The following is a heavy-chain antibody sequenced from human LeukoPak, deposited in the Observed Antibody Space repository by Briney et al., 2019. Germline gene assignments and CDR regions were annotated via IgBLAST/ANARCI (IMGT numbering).Heavy chain of an antibody. V-gene: IGHV1-69*13. CDR2: IIPIFGTA. CDR1: GGTFISYA. Sequence: ASVKVSCKASGGTFISYAIGWVRQAPGQGLEWMGGIIPIFGTANYAQKFQGRVTITADESTSTAYMELSSLRSEDTAVYYCARGDDFWTLFDPWGQGTLVTVSS. J-gene: IGHJ5*02. D-gene: IGHD3-3*01. CDR3: ARGDDFWTLFDP.